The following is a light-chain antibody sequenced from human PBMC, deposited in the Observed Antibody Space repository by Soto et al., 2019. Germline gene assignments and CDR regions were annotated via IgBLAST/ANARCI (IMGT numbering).Light chain of an antibody. J-gene: IGKJ4*01. Sequence: EIVMTQSPATLSVSPGERATLSCRASQSVSSNLAWYQQNPGQAPRLLVYGASTRATGIPARFSGSGSGTQFTLTISSLQSEDCAVYYCQQHNNWPLTFGGGTKVEIK. CDR2: GAS. V-gene: IGKV3-15*01. CDR3: QQHNNWPLT. CDR1: QSVSSN.